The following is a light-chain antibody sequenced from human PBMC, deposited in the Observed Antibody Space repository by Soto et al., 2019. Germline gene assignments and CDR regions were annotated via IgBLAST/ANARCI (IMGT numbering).Light chain of an antibody. CDR2: GAS. CDR1: QSVTSDY. CDR3: QQYGSSPRT. J-gene: IGKJ1*01. V-gene: IGKV3-20*01. Sequence: EIVLTQSPATLSLSPGERATLSCRASQSVTSDYLAWYQQKPGQATRLLIHGASSRATGIPDRFSGSGSGTDFTLTISRLEPEDFAVYYCQQYGSSPRTFGQGTKVEIK.